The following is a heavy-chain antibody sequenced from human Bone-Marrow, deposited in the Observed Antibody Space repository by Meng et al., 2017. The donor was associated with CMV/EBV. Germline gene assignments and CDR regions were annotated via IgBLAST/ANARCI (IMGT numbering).Heavy chain of an antibody. CDR2: IYYSGST. D-gene: IGHD6-6*01. Sequence: SETLSLTCTVSGGSISSYYWSWIRQPPGKGLEWIGYIYYSGSTNYNPSLKSRVTISVDTSKNQFSLKLSSVTAADTAVYYCARVGRAAQYYFDYWGQGTQVTVSS. CDR1: GGSISSYY. V-gene: IGHV4-59*01. CDR3: ARVGRAAQYYFDY. J-gene: IGHJ4*02.